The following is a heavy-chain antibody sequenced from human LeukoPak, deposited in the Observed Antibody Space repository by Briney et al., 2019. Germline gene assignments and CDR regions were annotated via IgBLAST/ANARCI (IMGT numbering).Heavy chain of an antibody. Sequence: ASVKVSCKASGYTFTSYGISWVRQAPGQGLEWMGWINPNSGGTNYAQKFQGRVTMTRDTSISTAYMELSRLRSDDTAVYYCARAGGSSGSYYSPYWGQGTLVTVSS. CDR3: ARAGGSSGSYYSPY. D-gene: IGHD1-26*01. J-gene: IGHJ4*02. CDR1: GYTFTSYG. CDR2: INPNSGGT. V-gene: IGHV1-2*02.